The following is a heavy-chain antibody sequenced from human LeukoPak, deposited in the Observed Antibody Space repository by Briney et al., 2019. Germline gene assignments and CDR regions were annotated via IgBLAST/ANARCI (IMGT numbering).Heavy chain of an antibody. J-gene: IGHJ4*02. CDR1: GFSLSTSGVG. CDR2: IFWNDDK. D-gene: IGHD6-19*01. CDR3: AHRRRSSGWYVDFDY. V-gene: IGHV2-5*01. Sequence: SGPTLVKPTQTLTLTCTFSGFSLSTSGVGVGWIRQPPGKALEWLALIFWNDDKRYSPSLKSRLTITKDTSKNQVVLTMTNMDPXDXXXYYCAHRRRSSGWYVDFDYWGQGALVTVSS.